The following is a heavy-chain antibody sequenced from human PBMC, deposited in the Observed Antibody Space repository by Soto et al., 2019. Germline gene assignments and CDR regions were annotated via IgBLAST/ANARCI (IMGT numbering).Heavy chain of an antibody. CDR2: IYFTGST. CDR3: ALGAVVDGMAAFKRVLDP. J-gene: IGHJ5*02. V-gene: IGHV4-30-4*08. Sequence: SLIRKTPGKGLEWLGYIYFTGSTYYSPSLKSRLHISMDKSKNHFSLEMTSVTVADTAVYFCALGAVVDGMAAFKRVLDPWGPRSLVTVSS. D-gene: IGHD2-15*01.